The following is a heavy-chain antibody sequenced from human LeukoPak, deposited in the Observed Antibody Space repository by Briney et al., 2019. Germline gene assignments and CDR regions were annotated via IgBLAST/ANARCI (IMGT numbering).Heavy chain of an antibody. Sequence: QTGGSLRLSCAASGFTFDDYAMHWVRQAPGKGLEWVSGVTWNSGSIDYADSVKGRFTISRDNAKNSLYLQMNSLRAEDTPLYYCATAVTYFSSPFDDWGQGTLVTVSS. J-gene: IGHJ4*02. CDR1: GFTFDDYA. D-gene: IGHD2/OR15-2a*01. V-gene: IGHV3-9*01. CDR3: ATAVTYFSSPFDD. CDR2: VTWNSGSI.